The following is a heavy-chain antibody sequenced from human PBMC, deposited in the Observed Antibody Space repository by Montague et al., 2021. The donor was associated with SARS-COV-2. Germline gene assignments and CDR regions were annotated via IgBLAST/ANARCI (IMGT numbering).Heavy chain of an antibody. CDR2: IYNSGTT. CDR3: ARHRNYGDHSLDNWFHP. CDR1: GDSTSCPNCY. V-gene: IGHV4-39*01. Sequence: SETLSLTCTVSGDSTSCPNCYWGWIRQAPGKGLDWIGTIYNSGTTYHXPSLKSRLTISIDTSKNQFSLKLTSVTAADTAVYYCARHRNYGDHSLDNWFHPWGQGTLVTVSS. D-gene: IGHD4-17*01. J-gene: IGHJ5*02.